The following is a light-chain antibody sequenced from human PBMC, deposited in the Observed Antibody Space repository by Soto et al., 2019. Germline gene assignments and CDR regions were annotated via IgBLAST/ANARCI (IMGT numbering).Light chain of an antibody. V-gene: IGLV2-14*01. CDR2: EVS. J-gene: IGLJ3*02. Sequence: QSALAQPASVSGSLGQSITISCTGTSSDIGGYKYVSRHQQHPGKAPKLIIFEVSNRPSGVSDRFSGSNSGNTASLTISGLQAEDEADYYCTSYSRYRVLVFGGGTKVTVL. CDR1: SSDIGGYKY. CDR3: TSYSRYRVLV.